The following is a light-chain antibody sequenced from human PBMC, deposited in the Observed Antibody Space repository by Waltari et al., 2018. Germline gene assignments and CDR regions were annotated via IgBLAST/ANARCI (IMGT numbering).Light chain of an antibody. J-gene: IGLJ1*01. CDR1: SSNVGSIY. CDR3: AAWDHNLGNYV. V-gene: IGLV1-47*01. Sequence: QSVLPQRPSASGTPGQRVTISCSGNSSNVGSIYVYWYKQLPGTAPKLLIYRDNQRPSGVPDRFSGSKSGTSASLAISGLRSEDEADYYCAAWDHNLGNYVFGTGTKVTVL. CDR2: RDN.